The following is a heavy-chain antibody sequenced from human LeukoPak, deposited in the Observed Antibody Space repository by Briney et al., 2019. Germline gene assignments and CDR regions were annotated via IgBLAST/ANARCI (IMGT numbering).Heavy chain of an antibody. CDR1: GGSISSYY. Sequence: PSETLSLTCTVSGGSISSYYWSWIRQPPGKGLEWIGYIYYSGSTNYNPSLKSRVTISVDTSKNQFSLKLSSVTAADTAVYYCARRSGWLLPQGAFDIWGQGTMVTVSS. D-gene: IGHD3-22*01. J-gene: IGHJ3*02. CDR2: IYYSGST. CDR3: ARRSGWLLPQGAFDI. V-gene: IGHV4-59*12.